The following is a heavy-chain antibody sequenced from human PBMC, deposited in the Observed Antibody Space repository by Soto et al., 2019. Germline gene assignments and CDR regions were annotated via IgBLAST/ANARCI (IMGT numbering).Heavy chain of an antibody. Sequence: GESLKISCKGSGYTFSVYWIGWVRQMPGKGLEWMGIIYAGDSDTRYSPSFQGQVTMSVDKSINTAYLQWSSLKPSDTATYYCARPLSSGWAGADYWGQGTLVTVSS. J-gene: IGHJ4*02. D-gene: IGHD6-19*01. CDR3: ARPLSSGWAGADY. V-gene: IGHV5-51*01. CDR1: GYTFSVYW. CDR2: IYAGDSDT.